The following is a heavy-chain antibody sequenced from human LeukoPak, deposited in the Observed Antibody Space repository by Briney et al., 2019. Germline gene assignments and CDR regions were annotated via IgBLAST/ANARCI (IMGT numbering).Heavy chain of an antibody. V-gene: IGHV3-23*01. CDR2: ISGSGGST. Sequence: GGSLRLSCAASGFTFSNYAMSWVRQAPGKGLEWVSAISGSGGSTYYADSVKGRFTISRDNSKNTLYLQMNSLRAEDTAVYYCASAMVRGVIYYFEYWGQGTLVTVSS. CDR3: ASAMVRGVIYYFEY. J-gene: IGHJ4*02. D-gene: IGHD3-10*01. CDR1: GFTFSNYA.